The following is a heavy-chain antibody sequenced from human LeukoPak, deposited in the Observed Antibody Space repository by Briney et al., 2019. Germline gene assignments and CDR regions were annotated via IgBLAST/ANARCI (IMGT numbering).Heavy chain of an antibody. J-gene: IGHJ4*02. CDR3: ARSLHYYDSSGYYDPFDY. Sequence: GSLRLSCVASGFTFSSYWMHWVRQAPGKGLVWVSRINAAGSSTNYADFVKGRFTISRDNSKNTLYLQMNSLRAEDTAVYYCARSLHYYDSSGYYDPFDYWGQGTLVTVSS. CDR1: GFTFSSYW. CDR2: INAAGSST. D-gene: IGHD3-22*01. V-gene: IGHV3-74*01.